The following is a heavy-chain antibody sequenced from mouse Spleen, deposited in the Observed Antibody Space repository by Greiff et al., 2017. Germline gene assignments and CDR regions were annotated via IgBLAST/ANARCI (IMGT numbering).Heavy chain of an antibody. CDR2: INPSNGGT. V-gene: IGHV1-53*01. CDR3: ARGRDYDGSFLWYFDV. D-gene: IGHD1-1*01. J-gene: IGHJ1*01. CDR1: GYTFTSYW. Sequence: QVQLQQPGTELVKPGASVKLSCKASGYTFTSYWMHWVKQRPGQGLEWIGNINPSNGGTNYNEKFKSKATLTVDKSSSTAYMQLSSLTSEDSAVYYCARGRDYDGSFLWYFDVWGAGTTVTVSS.